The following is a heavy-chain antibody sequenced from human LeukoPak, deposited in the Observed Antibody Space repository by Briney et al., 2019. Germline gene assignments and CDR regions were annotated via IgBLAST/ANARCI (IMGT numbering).Heavy chain of an antibody. CDR2: IRGSGTYI. D-gene: IGHD6-19*01. V-gene: IGHV3-21*05. J-gene: IGHJ4*02. CDR3: ARGHSTGYYPKS. Sequence: KPGGSLRLSCAASGFIYSNYGMNWVRQAPGKGLEWVSYIRGSGTYIDYSDSVKGRFTISRDNAKNSLYLQMNSLRAEDTAVYYCARGHSTGYYPKSRGPGTLVTVSS. CDR1: GFIYSNYG.